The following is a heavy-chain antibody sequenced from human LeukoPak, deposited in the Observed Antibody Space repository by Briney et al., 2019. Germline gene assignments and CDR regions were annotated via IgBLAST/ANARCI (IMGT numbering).Heavy chain of an antibody. D-gene: IGHD2-15*01. CDR2: IYPGDSDT. J-gene: IGHJ4*02. CDR3: AIGRYCSGGTCHWSPDS. V-gene: IGHV5-51*01. CDR1: GYSFITYR. Sequence: HGESLKISCKGSGYSFITYRIGWVRQMPGKGLEWMGIIYPGDSDTRYSPSFQGQVTISVDKSINTAYLRWSSLKASDSGMYYCAIGRYCSGGTCHWSPDSWGQGTLVTVSS.